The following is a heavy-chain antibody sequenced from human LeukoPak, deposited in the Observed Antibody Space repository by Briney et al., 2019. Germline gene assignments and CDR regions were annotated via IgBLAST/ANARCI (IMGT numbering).Heavy chain of an antibody. CDR2: ISWNSGSI. D-gene: IGHD6-13*01. J-gene: IGHJ4*02. CDR1: GFTFDDYA. CDR3: ASRSSSWATFDY. V-gene: IGHV3-9*01. Sequence: PGGSLRLSCAASGFTFDDYAMHWVRQAPGKGLEWVSGISWNSGSIGYADSVKGRFTISRDNAKNSLYLQMNSLRAEDTAVYYCASRSSSWATFDYWGQGTLVTVSS.